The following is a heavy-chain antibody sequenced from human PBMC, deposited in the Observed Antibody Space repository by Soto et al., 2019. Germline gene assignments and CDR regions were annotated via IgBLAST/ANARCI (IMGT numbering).Heavy chain of an antibody. J-gene: IGHJ3*02. Sequence: GGSLRLSCAASGFTVSSNYMSWVRQAPGKGLEWVSYISSSSSTIYYADSVKGRFTISRGNAKNSLYLQMNSLRDEDTAVYYCGGDSSGYFYPDAFATWGQGTMVTVSS. CDR3: GGDSSGYFYPDAFAT. CDR1: GFTVSSNY. V-gene: IGHV3-48*02. D-gene: IGHD3-22*01. CDR2: ISSSSSTI.